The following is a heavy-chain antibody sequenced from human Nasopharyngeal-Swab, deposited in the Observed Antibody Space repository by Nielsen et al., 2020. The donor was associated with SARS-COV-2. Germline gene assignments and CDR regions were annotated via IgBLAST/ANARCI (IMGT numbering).Heavy chain of an antibody. CDR1: GYSFTSYW. V-gene: IGHV5-51*01. Sequence: GESLKISCKGSGYSFTSYWIGWVRQMPGKGLERMGIIYPGDSDTRYSPSFQGLVTISADKSISTTYLQWSSLKASDTAMYFCARLDYYDSSGYYSLIGPEYCFDYWGQGTLVTVSS. CDR2: IYPGDSDT. J-gene: IGHJ4*02. CDR3: ARLDYYDSSGYYSLIGPEYCFDY. D-gene: IGHD3-22*01.